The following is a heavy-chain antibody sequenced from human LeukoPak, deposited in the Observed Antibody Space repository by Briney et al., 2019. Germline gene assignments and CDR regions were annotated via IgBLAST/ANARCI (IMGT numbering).Heavy chain of an antibody. J-gene: IGHJ5*02. CDR2: INHSGST. D-gene: IGHD2-21*01. V-gene: IGHV4-34*01. CDR1: GGSFSGYY. Sequence: SETLSLTCAVYGGSFSGYYWSWIRQPPGKGLEWIGEINHSGSTNYNPSLKSRVTISVDTSKNQFSLKLSSVTAADTAVYYCARGKHIWFDPWGQGTLVTVSS. CDR3: ARGKHIWFDP.